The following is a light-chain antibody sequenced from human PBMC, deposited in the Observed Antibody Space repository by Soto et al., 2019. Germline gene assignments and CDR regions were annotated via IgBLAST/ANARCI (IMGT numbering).Light chain of an antibody. J-gene: IGKJ4*01. CDR2: DAI. CDR3: QRYDNVPLT. V-gene: IGKV1-33*01. CDR1: QDISNY. Sequence: DIQMTQSPSSLSASVGDRVTITCQASQDISNYLNWYQQKPGKAPKLLIYDAINLATGVPSRFSGSGSGTDFTVTISSLQPEDIATYYCQRYDNVPLTFGGGTRVEIK.